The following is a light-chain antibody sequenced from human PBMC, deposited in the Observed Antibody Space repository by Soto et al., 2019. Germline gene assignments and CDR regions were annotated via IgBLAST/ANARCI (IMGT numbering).Light chain of an antibody. CDR3: QQYSRYSIT. V-gene: IGKV1-5*03. Sequence: DIQMTQSPSTLSASVEDRVTITCRASQSISHWLAWYQQKPGKAPAVLIYQASALESGVPSRFSGSGSGTEFTLTINSLQPDDFATYYCQQYSRYSITFGGGTKVEMK. CDR2: QAS. CDR1: QSISHW. J-gene: IGKJ4*01.